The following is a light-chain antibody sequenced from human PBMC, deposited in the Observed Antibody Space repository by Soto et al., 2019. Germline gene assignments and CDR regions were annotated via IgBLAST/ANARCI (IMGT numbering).Light chain of an antibody. J-gene: IGKJ2*01. V-gene: IGKV3-15*01. CDR1: QSVGSN. CDR3: QHYTTLPLYP. Sequence: EIVVTQSPATLSLSPGERATLSCRASQSVGSNLAWYQQKPGQAPRLLIYGASTRASNIPARFSAFGSGTEFTLIISSLQAEDFAVYYCQHYTTLPLYPFGQGTKREIK. CDR2: GAS.